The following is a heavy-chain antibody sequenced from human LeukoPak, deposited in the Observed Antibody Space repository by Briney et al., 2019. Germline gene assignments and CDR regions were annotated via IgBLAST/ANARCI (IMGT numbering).Heavy chain of an antibody. J-gene: IGHJ4*02. D-gene: IGHD5-18*01. V-gene: IGHV3-30*18. CDR1: GFTFSSYG. CDR2: ISYDGSNK. Sequence: PGRSPRLSCAASGFTFSSYGMHWVRQAPGKGLEWVAVISYDGSNKYYADSVKGRFTISRDNSKNTLYLQMNSLRAEDTAVYYCAKDDVTAGLGRYWGQGTLVTVSS. CDR3: AKDDVTAGLGRY.